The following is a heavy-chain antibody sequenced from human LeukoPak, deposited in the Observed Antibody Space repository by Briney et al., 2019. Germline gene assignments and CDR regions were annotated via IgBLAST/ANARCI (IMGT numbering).Heavy chain of an antibody. V-gene: IGHV5-51*01. Sequence: GESLKISCKGSGYTFTTYWIGWVRQMSGKGLEWMGIIYPGDSDTRYSPSFQGQVTISVDRSINTAYLQWSSLEASDTAMYYCARRHDTNGVSYYFDYWGQGTLVTVSS. CDR3: ARRHDTNGVSYYFDY. CDR1: GYTFTTYW. CDR2: IYPGDSDT. D-gene: IGHD2-8*01. J-gene: IGHJ4*02.